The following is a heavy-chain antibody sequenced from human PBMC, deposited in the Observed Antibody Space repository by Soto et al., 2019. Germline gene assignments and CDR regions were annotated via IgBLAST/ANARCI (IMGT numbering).Heavy chain of an antibody. J-gene: IGHJ4*02. D-gene: IGHD3-3*01. CDR2: IIPILGIA. CDR3: ARGGSGYYAAY. CDR1: GGTFSSYT. V-gene: IGHV1-69*02. Sequence: QVQLVQSGAEVKKPGSSVNVSCKASGGTFSSYTISWVRQAPGQGLEWMGRIIPILGIANYAQKFQGRVTITADKSTSTAYMELSSLRSEDTAVYYCARGGSGYYAAYWGQGTLVTVSS.